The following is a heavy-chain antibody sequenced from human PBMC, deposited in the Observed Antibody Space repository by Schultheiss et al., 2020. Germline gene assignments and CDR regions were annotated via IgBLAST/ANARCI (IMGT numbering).Heavy chain of an antibody. Sequence: SETLSLTCTVSGGSISSYYWSWIRQPPGKGLEWIGYIYYSGSTNYNPSLKSRVTISVDKSKNQFSLKLSSVTAADTAVYYCASSPGGYDPLDSWGQGTLVTVSS. D-gene: IGHD5-12*01. CDR2: IYYSGST. CDR1: GGSISSYY. J-gene: IGHJ4*02. CDR3: ASSPGGYDPLDS. V-gene: IGHV4-59*01.